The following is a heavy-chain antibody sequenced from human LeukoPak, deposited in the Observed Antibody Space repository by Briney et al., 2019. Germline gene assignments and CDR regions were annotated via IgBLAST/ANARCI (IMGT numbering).Heavy chain of an antibody. V-gene: IGHV1-46*01. CDR3: ARDPSSSSPFDY. CDR2: INPSGGST. CDR1: GYTFTSYY. Sequence: ASVKVSCKASGYTFTSYYMHWVRQAPGQGLEWMGIINPSGGSTSYAQKFQGRVTMTRDMSTSTVYMELRSLSSEDTAVYYCARDPSSSSPFDYWGQGTLVTVSS. D-gene: IGHD6-6*01. J-gene: IGHJ4*02.